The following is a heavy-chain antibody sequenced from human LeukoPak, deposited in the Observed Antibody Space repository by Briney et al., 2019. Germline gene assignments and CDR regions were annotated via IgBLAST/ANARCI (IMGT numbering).Heavy chain of an antibody. CDR2: IKPDGSEN. CDR1: GFTFNNYW. Sequence: GGSLRLSCAASGFTFNNYWMNWVRQAPGKGLEWVANIKPDGSENYYVDSVKGRFTISRDNAKNSLSLQMNSLRGEDTAVYYCARTNSLDYWGLGTLVTVSS. CDR3: ARTNSLDY. D-gene: IGHD2-21*01. V-gene: IGHV3-7*01. J-gene: IGHJ4*02.